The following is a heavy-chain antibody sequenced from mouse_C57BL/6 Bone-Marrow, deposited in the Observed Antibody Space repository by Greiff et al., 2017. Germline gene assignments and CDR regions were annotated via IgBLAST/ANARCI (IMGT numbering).Heavy chain of an antibody. J-gene: IGHJ2*01. V-gene: IGHV1-50*01. D-gene: IGHD1-1*01. CDR1: GYTFTSYW. Sequence: QVQLQQPGAELVKPGASVKLSCKASGYTFTSYWMQWVKQRPGQGLEWIGEIDPSDSYTNYNQKFKGKATLTVDTSSSTAYMQLSSLTSEDSAVDYCAVVITTVVAPYFDYWGQGTTLTVSS. CDR3: AVVITTVVAPYFDY. CDR2: IDPSDSYT.